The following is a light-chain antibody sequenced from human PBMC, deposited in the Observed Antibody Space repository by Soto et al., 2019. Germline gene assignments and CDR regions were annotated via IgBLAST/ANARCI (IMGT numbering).Light chain of an antibody. V-gene: IGKV3-15*01. CDR2: GAS. CDR1: QSVSST. J-gene: IGKJ5*01. Sequence: IVMTQSPATRSGSPGEKATLSCKAIQSVSSTLAWYQQKPGQAPRLLIYGASTRATGIPVRFSGSGSGTEFTLTISSLQSEDFAVYYCQQYNNWPITFGQGTRLGL. CDR3: QQYNNWPIT.